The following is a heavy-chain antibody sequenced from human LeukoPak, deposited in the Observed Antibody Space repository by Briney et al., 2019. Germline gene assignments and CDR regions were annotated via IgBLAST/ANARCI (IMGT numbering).Heavy chain of an antibody. Sequence: GGSLRLSCAASGFTFSSYEMNWVRQAPGKGLEWVSYISSSGSTIYYADSVKGRFTISRDNAKNSLYLQMNSLRAEDTAVYYCAKRAVLWFGELLYFDYWGQGTLVTVSS. V-gene: IGHV3-48*03. D-gene: IGHD3-10*01. CDR2: ISSSGSTI. J-gene: IGHJ4*02. CDR1: GFTFSSYE. CDR3: AKRAVLWFGELLYFDY.